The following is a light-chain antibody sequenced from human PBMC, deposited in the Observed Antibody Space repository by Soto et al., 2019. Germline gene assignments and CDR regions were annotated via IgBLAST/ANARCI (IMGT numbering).Light chain of an antibody. J-gene: IGKJ5*01. CDR3: QQYGSSPSIT. CDR2: SAS. Sequence: EIVLTQSPATLSVSPGERATLSCRASQSVSSNLAWYQQKPGQAPRLLIYSASSRATGIPDRFSGSGSGTDFTLTISRLEPEDFAVYYCQQYGSSPSITFGQGTRLEIK. V-gene: IGKV3-20*01. CDR1: QSVSSN.